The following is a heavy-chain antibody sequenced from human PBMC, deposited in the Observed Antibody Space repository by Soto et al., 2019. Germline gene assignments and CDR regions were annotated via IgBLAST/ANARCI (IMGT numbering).Heavy chain of an antibody. Sequence: GASVKVSCKASGYTFTVYAMHWVRQAPGQRLEWMGWINAGNGNTKYSQKFQGRVTITRDTSASTAYMELSSLRSEDTAVYYCARAVAVPAAFDYWGQGTLVTVSS. D-gene: IGHD6-19*01. CDR3: ARAVAVPAAFDY. V-gene: IGHV1-3*01. CDR1: GYTFTVYA. CDR2: INAGNGNT. J-gene: IGHJ4*02.